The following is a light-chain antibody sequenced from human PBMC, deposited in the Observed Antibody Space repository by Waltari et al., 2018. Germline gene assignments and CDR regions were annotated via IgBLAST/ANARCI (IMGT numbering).Light chain of an antibody. CDR3: QQSYSSQIT. CDR1: QTISNY. V-gene: IGKV1-39*01. CDR2: AAS. Sequence: DIQMTQSPSSLSASVGDRVTITCRASQTISNYLDWYQQKPGKAPKLLIYAASSLQSGVTSRFSGSGSGTDFTITISSLQPEDFATYYCQQSYSSQITFGQGTRLEIK. J-gene: IGKJ5*01.